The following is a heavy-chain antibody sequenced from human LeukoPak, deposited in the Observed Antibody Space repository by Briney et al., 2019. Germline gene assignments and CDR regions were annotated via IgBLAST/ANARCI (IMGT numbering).Heavy chain of an antibody. CDR1: GFTFSSYD. Sequence: GTSLRLSCAASGFTFSSYDMHWVRRAPGKGLEWVASIWHDGNRKYQADSVEGRFTISRDNSKNTVYVQMNSLRADDTAVYYCTRAAGITGTSRDNWFDPWGQGTLVIVSS. D-gene: IGHD1/OR15-1a*01. CDR3: TRAAGITGTSRDNWFDP. CDR2: IWHDGNRK. V-gene: IGHV3-33*01. J-gene: IGHJ5*02.